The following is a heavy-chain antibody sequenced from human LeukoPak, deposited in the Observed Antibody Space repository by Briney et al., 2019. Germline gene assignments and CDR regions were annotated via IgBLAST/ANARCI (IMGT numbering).Heavy chain of an antibody. CDR2: IQYDGSNE. CDR1: GFTFSNYG. J-gene: IGHJ6*02. Sequence: GGSLRLSCAASGFTFSNYGIHWVRQAPGKGLEWVSFIQYDGSNEYYADSVKGRFTVSRDNSKNSLYLQMNSLRAEDTAVYYCATGGVGTTTGYYGMDVWGQGTTVTVSS. D-gene: IGHD1-26*01. V-gene: IGHV3-30*02. CDR3: ATGGVGTTTGYYGMDV.